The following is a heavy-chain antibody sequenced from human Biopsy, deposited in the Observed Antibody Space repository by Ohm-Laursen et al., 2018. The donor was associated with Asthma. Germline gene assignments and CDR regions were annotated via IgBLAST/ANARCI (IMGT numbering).Heavy chain of an antibody. CDR3: ASQSSGPDFWSGYYYFDY. Sequence: SLRLSCAASGFTFSSYGMHWVRQAPGKGLEWVAVISYDGSNKYYADSVKGRFIISRDNSKNTLYLQMNSLRAEDTAVYYCASQSSGPDFWSGYYYFDYWGQGTLVTVSS. CDR1: GFTFSSYG. CDR2: ISYDGSNK. D-gene: IGHD3-3*01. V-gene: IGHV3-30*03. J-gene: IGHJ4*02.